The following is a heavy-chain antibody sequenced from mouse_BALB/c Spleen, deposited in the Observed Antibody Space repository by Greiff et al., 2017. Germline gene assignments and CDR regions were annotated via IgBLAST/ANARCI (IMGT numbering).Heavy chain of an antibody. CDR1: GYSITSDYA. CDR2: ISYSGST. V-gene: IGHV3-2*02. CDR3: ARFGTYYYAMDY. D-gene: IGHD5-1*01. Sequence: EVQLQESGPGLVKPSQSLSLTCTVTGYSITSDYAWNWIRQFPGNKLEWMGYISYSGSTSYNPSLKSRISITRDTSKNQFFLQLNSVTTEDTATYYCARFGTYYYAMDYWGQGTSVTVSS. J-gene: IGHJ4*01.